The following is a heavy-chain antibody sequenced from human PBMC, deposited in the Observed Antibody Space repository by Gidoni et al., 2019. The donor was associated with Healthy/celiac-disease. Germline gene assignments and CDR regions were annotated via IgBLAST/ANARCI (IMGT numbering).Heavy chain of an antibody. V-gene: IGHV1-69*01. Sequence: QVQLVQSGAEVKKPGSSVKVSCKASGGTFSSYAISWVRQAPGHGLEWMGGLIPILGTANDAQKFQGRVKITADESTSKAYMGLSSRRSEDTAVYYCARDLGGIVVVVAARGGWFDPWGQGTLVTVSS. J-gene: IGHJ5*02. D-gene: IGHD2-15*01. CDR1: GGTFSSYA. CDR2: LIPILGTA. CDR3: ARDLGGIVVVVAARGGWFDP.